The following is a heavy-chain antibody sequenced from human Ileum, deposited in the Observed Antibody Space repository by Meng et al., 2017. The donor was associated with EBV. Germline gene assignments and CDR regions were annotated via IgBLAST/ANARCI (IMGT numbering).Heavy chain of an antibody. CDR1: GGCISSGDYY. CDR2: IYYSGST. D-gene: IGHD3-22*01. CDR3: ARGYYDSSGYGYWYIDL. V-gene: IGHV4-30-4*01. J-gene: IGHJ2*01. Sequence: QGHLQGSGPRPAKPSQTLSLNCTVSGGCISSGDYYWSWIRQPPGKGLEWIGYIYYSGSTYYNPSLKSRVTISVDTSKNQFSLKLSSVTAADTAVYYCARGYYDSSGYGYWYIDLWGRGTLVTVSS.